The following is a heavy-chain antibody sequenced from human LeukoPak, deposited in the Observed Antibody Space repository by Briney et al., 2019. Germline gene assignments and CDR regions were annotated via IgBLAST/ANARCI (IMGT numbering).Heavy chain of an antibody. Sequence: PGGSLRLSCAASGFTFSNSWMSWVRQAPGKGLEWVANIKKDGSEKYYVDSVKGRFTISRDNAKNSLYLQMNSLRAEDTAVYYCARDDYGDYTDYWGQGTLVTVSS. CDR2: IKKDGSEK. CDR1: GFTFSNSW. D-gene: IGHD4-17*01. J-gene: IGHJ4*02. CDR3: ARDDYGDYTDY. V-gene: IGHV3-7*01.